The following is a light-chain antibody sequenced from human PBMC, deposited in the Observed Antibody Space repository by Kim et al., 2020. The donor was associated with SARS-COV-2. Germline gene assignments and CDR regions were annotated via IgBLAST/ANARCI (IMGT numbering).Light chain of an antibody. V-gene: IGLV3-19*01. J-gene: IGLJ2*01. CDR2: GKN. CDR1: SLRSYY. CDR3: NSRGSNDNVL. Sequence: VDLGQKVRITCQGDSLRSYYATGYQQKPGQAPIVVISGKNNRPSGIPDRFSGSSSGDTASLTITGTQAGDEADYYCNSRGSNDNVLFGGGTQLTVL.